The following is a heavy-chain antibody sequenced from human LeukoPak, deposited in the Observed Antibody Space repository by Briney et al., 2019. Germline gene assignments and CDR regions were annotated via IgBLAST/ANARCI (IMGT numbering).Heavy chain of an antibody. Sequence: GGSLRLSCAASGFTFSSYAMNWVRQSPGKGLEWGSAINGRGDNTYYADSVKGRFTISRHNSKSTLFLQMNSLRDEDTAIYYCAKDRVSPGFNLFDPWGQGTLVTVSS. D-gene: IGHD2/OR15-2a*01. CDR1: GFTFSSYA. CDR2: INGRGDNT. CDR3: AKDRVSPGFNLFDP. J-gene: IGHJ5*02. V-gene: IGHV3-23*01.